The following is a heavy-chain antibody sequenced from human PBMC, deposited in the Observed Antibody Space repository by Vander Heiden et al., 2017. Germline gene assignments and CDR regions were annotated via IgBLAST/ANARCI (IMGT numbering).Heavy chain of an antibody. D-gene: IGHD3-22*01. Sequence: QVQLQESGPGLVKPSETLSLTCIVSGGSISSYYWSWIRQPAGKGLEWIGRIYSSGDTNYNPSLKSRLTMSVDTSKNQFSLKLNSVTAADTAVYYCARDNYDSSGYYYVRDYWGQGTLVTVSS. CDR1: GGSISSYY. V-gene: IGHV4-4*07. CDR2: IYSSGDT. CDR3: ARDNYDSSGYYYVRDY. J-gene: IGHJ4*02.